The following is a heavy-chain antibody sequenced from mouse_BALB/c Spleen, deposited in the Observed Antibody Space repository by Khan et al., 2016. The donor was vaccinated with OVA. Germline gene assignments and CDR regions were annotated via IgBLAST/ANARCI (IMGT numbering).Heavy chain of an antibody. CDR1: GYAFTNYG. CDR2: IKTYSGES. J-gene: IGHJ4*01. D-gene: IGHD1-3*01. CDR3: ARKRLIDHYYAMDN. V-gene: IGHV9-1*02. Sequence: QIQLVQSGPELKKPGETVKISCKASGYAFTNYGMNWVKQAPGKGLKWMGWIKTYSGESTYADDFKGRFAFSLETSASTAYLQINSLKNEDMAKYFCARKRLIDHYYAMDNWGQGTSVTVSS.